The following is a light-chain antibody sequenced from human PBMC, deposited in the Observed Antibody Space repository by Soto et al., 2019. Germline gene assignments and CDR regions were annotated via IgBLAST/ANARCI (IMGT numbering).Light chain of an antibody. Sequence: EIALTQSPATRSLSPGERVTLSCRASQSVSNSLAWYQQKPGQPPRLLIYDVSNRATGIPARFSGSGSGTDFTLTITSLEPEDFAVYFCHQRYNWPRVTFGQGTRLEIK. V-gene: IGKV3-11*01. J-gene: IGKJ5*01. CDR2: DVS. CDR3: HQRYNWPRVT. CDR1: QSVSNS.